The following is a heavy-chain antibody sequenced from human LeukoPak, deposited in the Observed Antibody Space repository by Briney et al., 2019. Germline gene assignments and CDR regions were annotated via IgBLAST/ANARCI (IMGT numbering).Heavy chain of an antibody. CDR1: GGSISSGSYC. J-gene: IGHJ5*02. CDR2: IYTGGST. Sequence: SQTLYLTCTVAGGSISSGSYCRSWIRQPAGKGLEWIGRIYTGGSTNYNPSLKSRVTISIDTSKNQFSLTLTSVTAADTAVYYCVRETRDYPGWFDPWGQGTLVTVSS. CDR3: VRETRDYPGWFDP. D-gene: IGHD4-17*01. V-gene: IGHV4-61*02.